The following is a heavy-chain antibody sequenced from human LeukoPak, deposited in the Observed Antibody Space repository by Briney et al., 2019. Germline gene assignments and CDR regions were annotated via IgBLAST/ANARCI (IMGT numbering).Heavy chain of an antibody. J-gene: IGHJ4*02. CDR1: GFTFSSDA. Sequence: GGSLRLSCAASGFTFSSDAMNWVRQAPGKELEWVSVISDNGDRTYYADSVKGRFTISRDNYKNTLFLQMNSLRAEDTAVYYCVKGRLTVAGHFDFWGQGTLVTVSS. CDR2: ISDNGDRT. D-gene: IGHD6-19*01. CDR3: VKGRLTVAGHFDF. V-gene: IGHV3-23*01.